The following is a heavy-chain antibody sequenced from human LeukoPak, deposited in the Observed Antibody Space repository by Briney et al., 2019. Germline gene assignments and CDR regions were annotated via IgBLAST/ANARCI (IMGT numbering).Heavy chain of an antibody. Sequence: GGSLRLSCAASGFTFSSFEMNWVRQAPGKGLEWVSYISSSGSTIYYADSVKGRFTISRDNAKNSLYLQMNSLRAEDTAVYYCAREYYYGSGSFDYWGQGTLVTVSS. D-gene: IGHD3-10*01. V-gene: IGHV3-48*03. CDR3: AREYYYGSGSFDY. CDR2: ISSSGSTI. J-gene: IGHJ4*02. CDR1: GFTFSSFE.